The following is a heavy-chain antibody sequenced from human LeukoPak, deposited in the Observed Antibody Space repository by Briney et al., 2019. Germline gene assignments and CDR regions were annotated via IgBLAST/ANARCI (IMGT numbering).Heavy chain of an antibody. CDR2: IIPIFGTA. CDR1: GGTFSSYA. V-gene: IGHV1-69*13. J-gene: IGHJ4*02. Sequence: ASVKVSCKASGGTFSSYAISWVRQAPGQGLEWMGGIIPIFGTANYAQRFQGRVTITADESTTTAYMEVSSLRSEDTAVYYCARGEVPPHYFDSWGQGTLVTVSS. CDR3: ARGEVPPHYFDS.